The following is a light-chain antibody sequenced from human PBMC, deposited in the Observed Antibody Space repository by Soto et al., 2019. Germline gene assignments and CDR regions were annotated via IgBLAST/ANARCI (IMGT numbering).Light chain of an antibody. V-gene: IGLV1-40*01. CDR2: GNT. CDR1: SSNIGAGYD. J-gene: IGLJ1*01. Sequence: QSVLTQPPSVSGAPGQSVTISCTGSSSNIGAGYDVHWYQQLPGAAPKLLIYGNTNRPSGVPDRFSASKSDTSASLAIAGLQAEDEADYYCQSYDRSLSGSFFGTGTKVTVL. CDR3: QSYDRSLSGSF.